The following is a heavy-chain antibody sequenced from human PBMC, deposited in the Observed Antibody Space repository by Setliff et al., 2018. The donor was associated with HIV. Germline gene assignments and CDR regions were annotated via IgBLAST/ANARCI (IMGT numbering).Heavy chain of an antibody. CDR1: GFGVSFSF. D-gene: IGHD3-10*01. J-gene: IGHJ4*02. Sequence: GGSLRLSCAASGFGVSFSFMSWVRQAPGKGLEWVSIIYSGGTTYYADSVKGRFTISRDSSKNTLYLQMNSLRPDDTAVYYCARGASGEYYFDYWGQGTPVTVSS. V-gene: IGHV3-53*01. CDR3: ARGASGEYYFDY. CDR2: IYSGGTT.